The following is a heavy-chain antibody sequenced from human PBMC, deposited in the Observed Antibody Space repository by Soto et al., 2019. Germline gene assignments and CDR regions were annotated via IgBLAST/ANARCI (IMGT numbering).Heavy chain of an antibody. CDR2: IWYDGSNK. Sequence: QVQLVESGGGVVQPGRSLRLSCAASGFTFSSYGMHWVRQAPGKGLQWVAVIWYDGSNKYYADSVKGRFTISRDNSKNTLYLQMHSLRAEDTAVYYCARDQGRGYTYGFDYWGQGPLVTVSS. V-gene: IGHV3-33*01. CDR1: GFTFSSYG. J-gene: IGHJ4*02. D-gene: IGHD5-18*01. CDR3: ARDQGRGYTYGFDY.